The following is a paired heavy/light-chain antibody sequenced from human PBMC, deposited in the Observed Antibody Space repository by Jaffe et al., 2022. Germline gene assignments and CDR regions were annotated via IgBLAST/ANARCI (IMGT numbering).Light chain of an antibody. V-gene: IGLV1-47*01. CDR2: RNN. CDR3: AAWDDSLSGDVV. J-gene: IGLJ2*01. CDR1: SSNIGSNY. Sequence: QSVLTQPPSASGTPGQRVTISCSGSSSNIGSNYVYWYQQLPGTAPKLLIYRNNQRPSGVPDRFSGSKSGTSASLAISGLRSEDEADYYCAAWDDSLSGDVVFGGGTKLTVL.
Heavy chain of an antibody. CDR1: GYTFTSYY. J-gene: IGHJ3*02. D-gene: IGHD3-9*01. CDR2: INPSGGST. Sequence: QVQLVQSGAEVKKPGASVKVSCKASGYTFTSYYMHWVRQAPGQGLEWMGIINPSGGSTSYAQKFQGRVTMTRDTSTSTVYMELSSLRSEDTAVYYCARDTIVLRYFDWLDAVGAFDIWGQGTMVTVSS. CDR3: ARDTIVLRYFDWLDAVGAFDI. V-gene: IGHV1-46*01.